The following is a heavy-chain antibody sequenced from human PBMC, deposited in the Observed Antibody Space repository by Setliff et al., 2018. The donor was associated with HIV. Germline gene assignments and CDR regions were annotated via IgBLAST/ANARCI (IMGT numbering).Heavy chain of an antibody. D-gene: IGHD3-22*01. CDR2: IKSKTDGGTT. V-gene: IGHV3-15*01. J-gene: IGHJ4*02. CDR3: TTDYGYDSSGYPNYFDY. CDR1: GFTFSNAW. Sequence: PGESLKISCAASGFTFSNAWMSWVRQAPGKGLEWVGRIKSKTDGGTTDYAAPVKGRFTISRDDSKNTLYLQMNSLKTEDTAVYYCTTDYGYDSSGYPNYFDYWGQGTLVTVSS.